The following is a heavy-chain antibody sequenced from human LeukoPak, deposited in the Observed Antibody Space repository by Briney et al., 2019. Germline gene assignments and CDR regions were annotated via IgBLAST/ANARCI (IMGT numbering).Heavy chain of an antibody. J-gene: IGHJ6*02. CDR2: VNRDGSET. V-gene: IGHV3-7*03. Sequence: GGSLRLSCAASGFALSSHWMTWGRQVPGRGPEWVANVNRDGSETYYLDSVKGRFTSSKDNAKNSLYLQMNSLRAEDTALYHCARNNGMDVWGQGTTVIVSS. CDR3: ARNNGMDV. CDR1: GFALSSHW.